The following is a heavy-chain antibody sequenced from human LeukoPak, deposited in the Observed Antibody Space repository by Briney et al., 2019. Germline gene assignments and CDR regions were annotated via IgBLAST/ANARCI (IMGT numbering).Heavy chain of an antibody. J-gene: IGHJ6*03. V-gene: IGHV3-74*01. Sequence: GGSLRLSCAASGFTFNNNWMHWVRQAPGKGLVWVSRINPDGSVMNYADSVKGRFTISRDNSKNTLYLQMNSLRAEDTAVYYCAKEGGYYYYMDVWGKGTTVTVSS. CDR2: INPDGSVM. CDR1: GFTFNNNW. CDR3: AKEGGYYYYMDV.